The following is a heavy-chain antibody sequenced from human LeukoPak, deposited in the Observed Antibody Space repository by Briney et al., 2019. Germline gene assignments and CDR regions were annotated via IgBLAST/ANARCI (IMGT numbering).Heavy chain of an antibody. J-gene: IGHJ4*02. CDR1: GGSISTTNW. CDR2: VHLSGRT. V-gene: IGHV4-4*02. Sequence: NPSGTLSLTCGVSGGSISTTNWWTWVRQPPGEGLEWIGEVHLSGRTHYNPSLESRVTMSVDMSENHISLRLPSVTAPDPAVFYCAREGGPYRPLHFSGQGHGVSVSS. CDR3: AREGGPYRPLHF.